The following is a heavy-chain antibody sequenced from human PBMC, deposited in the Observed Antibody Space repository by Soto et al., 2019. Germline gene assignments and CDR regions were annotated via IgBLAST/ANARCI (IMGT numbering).Heavy chain of an antibody. Sequence: GASVKVSCKASGYTFTSYGISWVRQAPGQGLEWLGWISAYNGNTNYAQKLQGRVTITTDTSTSTAYMELRSLRSDDTAVYYCARDLDILTGYYNTHRYGMDVWCQGTTVTVS. J-gene: IGHJ6*02. CDR1: GYTFTSYG. D-gene: IGHD3-9*01. CDR2: ISAYNGNT. CDR3: ARDLDILTGYYNTHRYGMDV. V-gene: IGHV1-18*01.